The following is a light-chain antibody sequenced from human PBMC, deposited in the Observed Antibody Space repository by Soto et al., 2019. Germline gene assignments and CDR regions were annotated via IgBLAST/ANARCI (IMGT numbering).Light chain of an antibody. CDR3: QQSYTTPQST. V-gene: IGKV1-39*01. Sequence: DIQMTQSPSTLSASVGDRVTITCGAGQRITTFLNWYQQRPGKAPNLLIYGASTLQSGVPSRFSGGGSGTDFTLTISSLQPEDFATYYCQQSYTTPQSTFGPGTKVDI. CDR2: GAS. J-gene: IGKJ3*01. CDR1: QRITTF.